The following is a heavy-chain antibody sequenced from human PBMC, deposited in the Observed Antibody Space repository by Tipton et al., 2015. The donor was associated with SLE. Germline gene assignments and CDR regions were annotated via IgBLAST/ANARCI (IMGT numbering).Heavy chain of an antibody. CDR1: GFTFDDYA. D-gene: IGHD3-10*01. Sequence: SLRLSCAASGFTFDDYAMHWVRQAPGKGLEWVPGISWNSGSIGYADSVKGRFTISRDNAKNSLYLQMNSLRAEDTALYYCAKDITYYYGSGSRFDYWGQGTLVTVSS. CDR3: AKDITYYYGSGSRFDY. J-gene: IGHJ4*02. CDR2: ISWNSGSI. V-gene: IGHV3-9*01.